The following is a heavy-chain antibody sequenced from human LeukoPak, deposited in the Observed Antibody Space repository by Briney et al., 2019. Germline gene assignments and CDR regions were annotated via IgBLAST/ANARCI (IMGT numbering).Heavy chain of an antibody. Sequence: PSETLSLTCTVSGGSISSYYWSWIRQPPGKGLEWIGNIYYSGSTNYNPSLKSRVTISVDTSKNQFSLKLSSVTAADTVIYYCARSYCSGGSCWVYFDYWGQGTLVTVSS. CDR2: IYYSGST. CDR1: GGSISSYY. J-gene: IGHJ4*02. CDR3: ARSYCSGGSCWVYFDY. V-gene: IGHV4-59*08. D-gene: IGHD2-15*01.